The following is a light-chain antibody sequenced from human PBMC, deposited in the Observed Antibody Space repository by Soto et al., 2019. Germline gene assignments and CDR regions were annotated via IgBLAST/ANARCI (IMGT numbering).Light chain of an antibody. Sequence: EIVLTQSPATLSLSPGERATLSCRASQSVSSFLAWYQQKPGQAPRLLVYDASNRATGIPARFSGSGSGTDFTLTISSLEPEDFAVYYCQQRSKWPLTFGGGTKVET. CDR1: QSVSSF. CDR2: DAS. CDR3: QQRSKWPLT. J-gene: IGKJ4*01. V-gene: IGKV3-11*01.